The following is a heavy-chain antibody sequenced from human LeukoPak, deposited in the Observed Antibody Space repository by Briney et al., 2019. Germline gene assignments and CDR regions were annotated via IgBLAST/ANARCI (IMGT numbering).Heavy chain of an antibody. J-gene: IGHJ4*02. V-gene: IGHV3-48*04. D-gene: IGHD4-11*01. CDR3: ALTPKVTTDLLYAEHFDY. CDR2: ISSGSSTI. CDR1: GFTFSSYS. Sequence: HPGGSLRLSCAASGFTFSSYSMHWVRQAPGKGLEWVSHISSGSSTIYYADSVKGRFTISRDNAKNSLYLQMNSLRAEDTAVYYCALTPKVTTDLLYAEHFDYWGQGTLVTVSS.